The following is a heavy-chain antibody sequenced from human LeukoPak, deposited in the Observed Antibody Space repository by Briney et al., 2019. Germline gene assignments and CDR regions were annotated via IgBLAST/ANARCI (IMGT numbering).Heavy chain of an antibody. CDR1: GFTFRNYG. J-gene: IGHJ4*02. D-gene: IGHD3-22*01. V-gene: IGHV3-30*18. CDR2: ISYDESDK. Sequence: PGRSLRLSCAVSGFTFRNYGMHWVRQAPGKGLEWVAVISYDESDKYYGDSVKGRFTISRDNSKNTLFLQMNGLRAEDTAVYFCAKDFRRADYYDSSGYYRMIDYWGQGTLVTVSS. CDR3: AKDFRRADYYDSSGYYRMIDY.